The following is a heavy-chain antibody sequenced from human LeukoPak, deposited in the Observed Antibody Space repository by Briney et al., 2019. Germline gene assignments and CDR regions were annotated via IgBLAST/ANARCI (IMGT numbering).Heavy chain of an antibody. CDR3: ARGFGSSWFDY. J-gene: IGHJ4*02. CDR1: GYTFTANY. D-gene: IGHD6-13*01. V-gene: IGHV1-2*04. Sequence: VASVKVSCKASGYTFTANYIHWVRQAPGQGLEWMGWINPNGGGTNYAQKFQGWVTMTRDTSISTLYMELSRLKSDDTAVYYCARGFGSSWFDYWGQGTLVTVSS. CDR2: INPNGGGT.